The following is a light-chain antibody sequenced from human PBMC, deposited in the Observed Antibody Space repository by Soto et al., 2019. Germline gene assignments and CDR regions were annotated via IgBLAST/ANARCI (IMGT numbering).Light chain of an antibody. Sequence: DIQMTQSPSSLSASVGDKVTITCRASQSISTYLNWYQQRPGKGPKVLIYGATSLQSGVPSRFSGSGSGTDFTLTISSLEPDDFVVYYCLHRSDGPQGNIFGHGTRLEIK. CDR3: LHRSDGPQGNI. V-gene: IGKV1-39*01. CDR2: GAT. CDR1: QSISTY. J-gene: IGKJ5*01.